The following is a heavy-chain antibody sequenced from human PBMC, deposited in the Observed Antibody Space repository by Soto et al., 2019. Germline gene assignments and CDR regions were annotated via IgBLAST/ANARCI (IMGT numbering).Heavy chain of an antibody. CDR1: GFTFSSYA. Sequence: GGSLRLSCAASGFTFSSYAMSWVRQAPGKGLEWVSAISGSGGSKYYADSVKGRFTISRDKSKNTLYLQMNSLRAEDTAVYYCAKVSQQLVRMDVWGQGTTVTVSS. CDR2: ISGSGGSK. J-gene: IGHJ6*02. D-gene: IGHD6-13*01. V-gene: IGHV3-23*01. CDR3: AKVSQQLVRMDV.